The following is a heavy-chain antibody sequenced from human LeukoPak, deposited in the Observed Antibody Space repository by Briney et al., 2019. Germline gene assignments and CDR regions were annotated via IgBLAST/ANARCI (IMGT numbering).Heavy chain of an antibody. CDR3: ARGPPSITIFGVVVGPDDY. CDR2: ISAYNGNT. Sequence: ASVKVSCKASGYTFTSYGISWVRQAPGQGLEWMGWISAYNGNTNYAQKLQGRVTMTTDTSTSTAYIELRSLRSDDTAVYYCARGPPSITIFGVVVGPDDYWGQGTLVTVSS. D-gene: IGHD3-3*01. J-gene: IGHJ4*02. CDR1: GYTFTSYG. V-gene: IGHV1-18*01.